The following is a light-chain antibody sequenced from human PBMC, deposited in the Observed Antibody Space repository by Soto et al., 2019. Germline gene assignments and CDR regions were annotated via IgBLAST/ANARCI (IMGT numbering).Light chain of an antibody. CDR3: SSYTTSNTRQIV. Sequence: LTQPASVSGSPGQLITISCTGTSSDVGGYNYVSWYQHHPGKAPKLIIYDVSNRPSGVSIRFSGSKSDNTASLTISGLQPEDEADYHCSSYTTSNTRQIVFGTGTKVTVL. V-gene: IGLV2-14*03. CDR2: DVS. J-gene: IGLJ1*01. CDR1: SSDVGGYNY.